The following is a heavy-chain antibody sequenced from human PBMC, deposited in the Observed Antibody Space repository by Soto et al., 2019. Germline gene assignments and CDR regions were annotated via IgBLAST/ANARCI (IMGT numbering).Heavy chain of an antibody. CDR1: GGSISSYY. CDR2: IYYSGST. V-gene: IGHV4-59*08. D-gene: IGHD6-6*01. Sequence: SETLSLTYTVSGGSISSYYWSWIRQPPGKGLEWIGYIYYSGSTNYNPSLKSRVTISVDTSKNQFSRKLSSVTAADTAVYYCARHKDSSSSSGFDYWGQGTLVTVSS. J-gene: IGHJ4*02. CDR3: ARHKDSSSSSGFDY.